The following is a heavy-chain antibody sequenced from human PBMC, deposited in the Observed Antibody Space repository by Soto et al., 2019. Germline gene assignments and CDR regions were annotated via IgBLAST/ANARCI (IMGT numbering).Heavy chain of an antibody. Sequence: QVQLVQSGAEVKKPGSSVKVSCKASGGTFSSYAISWVRQAPGQGLEWMGGIIPIFGTANYAQKFQGRVTSTADESTSTAYMELSSLRSEDTAVYYCASRITFGGVIVGAYYYGMDVWGQGTTVTVSS. J-gene: IGHJ6*02. CDR3: ASRITFGGVIVGAYYYGMDV. CDR1: GGTFSSYA. D-gene: IGHD3-16*02. CDR2: IIPIFGTA. V-gene: IGHV1-69*12.